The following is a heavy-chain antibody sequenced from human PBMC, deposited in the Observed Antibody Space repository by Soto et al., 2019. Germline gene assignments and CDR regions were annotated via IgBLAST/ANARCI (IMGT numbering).Heavy chain of an antibody. J-gene: IGHJ4*02. V-gene: IGHV3-23*01. D-gene: IGHD3-3*01. CDR3: AKDDAYDFWSGYYIFDY. CDR2: ISGSGGST. CDR1: GFTFSSYA. Sequence: GGSLRLSCAASGFTFSSYAMSWVRQAPGTGLEWVSAISGSGGSTYYADSVKGRFTISRDNSKNTLYLQMNSLRAEDTAVYYCAKDDAYDFWSGYYIFDYWGQGTLVTVSS.